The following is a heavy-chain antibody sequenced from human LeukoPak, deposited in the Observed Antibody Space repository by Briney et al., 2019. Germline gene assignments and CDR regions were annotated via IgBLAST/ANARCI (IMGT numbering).Heavy chain of an antibody. Sequence: GASVKVSCKASGYTFTSYGISWVRQAPGQGLEWMGWISAYNGNTNYAQKLQGRVTMTTDTSTSTAYMERRSMRSDDTAVYYCARVLFKDYDFWSGYYRDYYYYYYMDVWGKGTTVTVSS. CDR3: ARVLFKDYDFWSGYYRDYYYYYYMDV. CDR2: ISAYNGNT. CDR1: GYTFTSYG. V-gene: IGHV1-18*01. D-gene: IGHD3-3*01. J-gene: IGHJ6*03.